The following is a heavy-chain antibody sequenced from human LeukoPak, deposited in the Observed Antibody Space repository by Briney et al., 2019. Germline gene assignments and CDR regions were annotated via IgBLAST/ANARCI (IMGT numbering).Heavy chain of an antibody. J-gene: IGHJ4*02. CDR3: ARTYGYNYGTSQPYYFDY. D-gene: IGHD5-18*01. CDR2: IYYSGST. Sequence: SETLSLTCAVSGGSISSYYWTWIRQPPGKGLEWIGYIYYSGSTNYNPSLKSRVTISVDTSKNQFSLKLSSVTAADTAVYYCARTYGYNYGTSQPYYFDYWGQGTLVTVSS. CDR1: GGSISSYY. V-gene: IGHV4-59*01.